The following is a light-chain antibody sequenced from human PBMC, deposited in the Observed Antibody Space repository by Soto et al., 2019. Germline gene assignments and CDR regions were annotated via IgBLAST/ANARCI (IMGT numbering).Light chain of an antibody. Sequence: EFVLTQSPGTRSLSPGERATLSCRASQSLTNSFMAWYQQKPGQAPRLLIYDTSSRASGIPDRFSGSGSGTDFTLTISRLETEDFAVFYCQQYGTSEIIFGQGTRLEI. CDR2: DTS. CDR1: QSLTNSF. V-gene: IGKV3-20*01. J-gene: IGKJ5*01. CDR3: QQYGTSEII.